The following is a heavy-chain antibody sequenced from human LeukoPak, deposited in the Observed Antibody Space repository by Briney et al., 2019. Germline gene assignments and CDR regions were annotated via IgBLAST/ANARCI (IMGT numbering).Heavy chain of an antibody. Sequence: SETLSLTCAVYGGSFSGYFWSWIRQAPGKGLEWIGYIHYSGSTNHNSSLKSRVTISVDTSKNQYSLKLNSVTAADTAVYYCARDGVAGGFDFWGQGTLVTVSS. V-gene: IGHV4-34*11. J-gene: IGHJ4*02. D-gene: IGHD6-19*01. CDR1: GGSFSGYF. CDR2: IHYSGST. CDR3: ARDGVAGGFDF.